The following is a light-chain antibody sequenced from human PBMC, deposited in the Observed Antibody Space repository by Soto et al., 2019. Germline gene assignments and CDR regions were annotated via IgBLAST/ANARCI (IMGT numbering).Light chain of an antibody. CDR2: FNN. CDR1: SSNIGSNT. Sequence: QSVVTQPPSASGTPGQSVTISCFGSSSNIGSNTVSWYQQLPGTAPKVLIYFNNQRPSGVPDRFSGSKSGTSASLAISGLHSEDEADYFCAAWDDSLNGRVFGGGTKLTVL. CDR3: AAWDDSLNGRV. V-gene: IGLV1-44*01. J-gene: IGLJ2*01.